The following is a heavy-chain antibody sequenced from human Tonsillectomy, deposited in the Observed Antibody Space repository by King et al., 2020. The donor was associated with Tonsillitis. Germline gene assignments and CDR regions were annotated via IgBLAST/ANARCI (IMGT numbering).Heavy chain of an antibody. CDR3: ARSPVVRWFDP. J-gene: IGHJ5*02. CDR2: IYHSGST. CDR1: GYSISSGYY. Sequence: QLQESGPGLVKPSETLSLTCAVSGYSISSGYYWGWIRQPPGKGLEWIGSIYHSGSTHYNPSLKSRVTISVDTSKNQFSLKLSSVTAADTAVYYCARSPVVRWFDPWGQGTLVTVSS. D-gene: IGHD2-15*01. V-gene: IGHV4-38-2*01.